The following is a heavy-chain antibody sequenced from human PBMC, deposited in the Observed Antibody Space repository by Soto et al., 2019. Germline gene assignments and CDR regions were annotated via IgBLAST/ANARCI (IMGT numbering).Heavy chain of an antibody. V-gene: IGHV4-34*01. J-gene: IGHJ4*02. CDR3: ARGARDFDCLLLSSYYFEY. Sequence: PSETLSLTCPVYGGSFSGYHWSWIRQPPGKGLDWIGEISHSGSTNDNPCLRSRVTISVETAKNHFSLKLSALTARDTAVYYXARGARDFDCLLLSSYYFEYWAQATLVNVSS. D-gene: IGHD3-9*01. CDR1: GGSFSGYH. CDR2: ISHSGST.